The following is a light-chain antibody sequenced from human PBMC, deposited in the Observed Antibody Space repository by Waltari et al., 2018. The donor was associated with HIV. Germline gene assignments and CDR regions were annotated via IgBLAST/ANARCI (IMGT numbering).Light chain of an antibody. J-gene: IGKJ5*01. CDR1: HSVLYTSNSNNY. CDR2: WAS. CDR3: QQYYSTPIT. V-gene: IGKV4-1*01. Sequence: DIVMTQSPDSLAVFLGPRAPINCKSSHSVLYTSNSNNYLAWYQQKPGQPPKLLIYWASTRESGVPDRFSGSGSGTEFTLTISSLQAEDVAVYYCQQYYSTPITFGQGTRLEIK.